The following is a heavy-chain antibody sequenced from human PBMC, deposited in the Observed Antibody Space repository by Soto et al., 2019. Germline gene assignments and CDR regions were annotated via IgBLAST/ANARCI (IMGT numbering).Heavy chain of an antibody. D-gene: IGHD1-7*01. V-gene: IGHV4-30-4*01. Sequence: SETLSLTCTVSGGSVSSGNYYWSWIRQPPGKGLEWIGFMSYSGSTSYNASLKSRVTISVDTSKSQFSLNLSFVTAADTAVYYCATMGTPATGLYYFDNWGQGTPVTVSS. CDR3: ATMGTPATGLYYFDN. J-gene: IGHJ4*02. CDR1: GGSVSSGNYY. CDR2: MSYSGST.